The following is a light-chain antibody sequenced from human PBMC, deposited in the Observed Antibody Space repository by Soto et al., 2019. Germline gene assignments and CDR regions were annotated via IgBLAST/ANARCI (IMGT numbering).Light chain of an antibody. V-gene: IGKV1-6*01. Sequence: AIQMTQSPSSLSAYVGDRVTITCRASQDIRTELGWYQQKPGNAPKLLIYATSILQSGVPSRFSGIGSGTDFTLTISSLQPEDFATYYCLQDYSYPRTFGQGTKVEIK. CDR1: QDIRTE. CDR3: LQDYSYPRT. CDR2: ATS. J-gene: IGKJ1*01.